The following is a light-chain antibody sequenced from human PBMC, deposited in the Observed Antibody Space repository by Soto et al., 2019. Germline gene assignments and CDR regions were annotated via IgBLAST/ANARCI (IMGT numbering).Light chain of an antibody. CDR2: SNN. V-gene: IGLV1-44*01. CDR1: SSNIGSNT. Sequence: QSVLTQPPSASGTPGQRVTISCSGSSSNIGSNTVNWYQQLPGTAPKLLIYSNNQRPSGVPDRLSGSKSGTSASLAISGLQSDDEAEYYCAAWDDSLSGVVFGGGTKLTVL. CDR3: AAWDDSLSGVV. J-gene: IGLJ2*01.